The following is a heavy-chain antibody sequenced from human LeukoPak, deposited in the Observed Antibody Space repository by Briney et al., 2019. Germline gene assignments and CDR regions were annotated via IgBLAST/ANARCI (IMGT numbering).Heavy chain of an antibody. CDR3: AKRGVVIRGLLVIGYHQEAYHYDF. V-gene: IGHV3-23*01. D-gene: IGHD3-10*01. CDR1: GISLSNYA. CDR2: ISERGGST. J-gene: IGHJ4*02. Sequence: GGSLRLSCVVSGISLSNYAMTWVRQAPGKGLGWVSYISERGGSTTYADSVKGRFTISRDTSLNTLYLQMNNLRAEDTAVYFCAKRGVVIRGLLVIGYHQEAYHYDFWGQGVLVTVS.